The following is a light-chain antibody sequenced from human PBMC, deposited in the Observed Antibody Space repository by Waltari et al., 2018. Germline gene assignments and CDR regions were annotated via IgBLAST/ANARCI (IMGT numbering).Light chain of an antibody. V-gene: IGLV2-14*01. CDR1: SDDIGDSNY. CDR3: SSYTLSSSLVL. J-gene: IGLJ2*01. Sequence: QSALTQPASVSGSPGQSITIPCTGTSDDIGDSNYVSWYQPLPGKAPKLIIYEVTNRPSGVSDRFSGSKSGNTASLTISGLLPDDEAQYHCSSYTLSSSLVLFGGGTKVTVL. CDR2: EVT.